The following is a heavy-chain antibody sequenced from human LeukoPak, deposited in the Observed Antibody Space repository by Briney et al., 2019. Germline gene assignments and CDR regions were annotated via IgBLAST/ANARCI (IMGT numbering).Heavy chain of an antibody. D-gene: IGHD2-15*01. V-gene: IGHV3-73*01. J-gene: IGHJ4*02. CDR1: GFTFSGSA. CDR3: TRHAARYCSGGSCYGNDY. CDR2: IRSKSNSYAT. Sequence: PGGSLKLSCAAWGFTFSGSAMHWVRQASGKGRVGVGRIRSKSNSYATAYAASVKGRFTISRDDSKNTAYLQMNSLKTEDTAVYYCTRHAARYCSGGSCYGNDYWGQGTLVTVSS.